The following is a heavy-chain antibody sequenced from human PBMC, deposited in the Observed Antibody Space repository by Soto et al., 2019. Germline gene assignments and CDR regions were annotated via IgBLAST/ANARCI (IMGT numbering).Heavy chain of an antibody. J-gene: IGHJ6*02. V-gene: IGHV1-8*01. Sequence: ASVKVSCKASGYTFTSYDINWVRQATGQGLEWMGWMNPNSGNTGYAQKFQGRVTMTRNTSISTAYMELSSLRSEDTAVYYCARVASYGYNYYYGMDVWGQGTTVTVSS. CDR1: GYTFTSYD. D-gene: IGHD5-18*01. CDR2: MNPNSGNT. CDR3: ARVASYGYNYYYGMDV.